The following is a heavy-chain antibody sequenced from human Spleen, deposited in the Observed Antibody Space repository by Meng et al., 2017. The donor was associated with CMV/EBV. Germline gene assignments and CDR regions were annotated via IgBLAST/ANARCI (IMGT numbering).Heavy chain of an antibody. V-gene: IGHV3-74*01. CDR2: INSDGSNT. J-gene: IGHJ6*02. Sequence: GESLKISCAASGFTFSSYWMHWVRQAPGKGLVWVSRINSDGSNTTYADFVKGRFTISRDNAKRTLYLQMDSLRGEDTAVYYCARDHPQGIYGMDVWGQGTTVTVSS. CDR1: GFTFSSYW. CDR3: ARDHPQGIYGMDV.